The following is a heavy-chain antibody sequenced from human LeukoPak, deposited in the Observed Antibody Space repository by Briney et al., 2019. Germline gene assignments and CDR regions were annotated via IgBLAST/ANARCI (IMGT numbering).Heavy chain of an antibody. CDR2: INQSGST. V-gene: IGHV4-34*01. D-gene: IGHD2-15*01. J-gene: IGHJ5*02. Sequence: SETLSLTCAVYGGSFNSHYWSWIRQPPGKGLEWIGEINQSGSTNYNPSLKSRVTISVDTSKNQFSLTLRSATAADTAVYYCARGRMDILVRLNWFDTWGQGTLVTVSS. CDR3: ARGRMDILVRLNWFDT. CDR1: GGSFNSHY.